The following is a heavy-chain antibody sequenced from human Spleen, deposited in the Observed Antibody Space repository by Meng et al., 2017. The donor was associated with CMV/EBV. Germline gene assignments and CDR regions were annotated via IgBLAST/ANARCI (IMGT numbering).Heavy chain of an antibody. V-gene: IGHV3-30*14. CDR3: ARDIANWGALIHY. CDR2: ISYDGSNK. CDR1: GFTFSSYA. Sequence: GESLKISCAASGFTFSSYAMHWVRQAPGKGLEWVAVISYDGSNKYYADSVKGRFTISRDNSRTTIYLQMNNLKPEDTAVYYCARDIANWGALIHYWGQGTLVTVSS. J-gene: IGHJ4*02. D-gene: IGHD7-27*01.